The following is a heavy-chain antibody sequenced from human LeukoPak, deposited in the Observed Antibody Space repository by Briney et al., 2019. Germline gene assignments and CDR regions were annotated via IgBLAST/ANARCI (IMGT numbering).Heavy chain of an antibody. Sequence: GASVTVSYKRSVYTFTNYYIHWVRQAPGQGEGVMVWISPNSATTKYAHKFQGRVTITSDTSISTAYMELSRLTSDDTALYYCARGQGDNYYFDYWGQGTLVTVSS. CDR2: ISPNSATT. CDR3: ARGQGDNYYFDY. D-gene: IGHD1-1*01. V-gene: IGHV1-2*02. J-gene: IGHJ4*02. CDR1: VYTFTNYY.